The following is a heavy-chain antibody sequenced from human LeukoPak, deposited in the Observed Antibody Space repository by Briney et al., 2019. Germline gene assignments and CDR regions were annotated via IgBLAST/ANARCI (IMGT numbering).Heavy chain of an antibody. V-gene: IGHV3-53*01. CDR2: IYSGGST. D-gene: IGHD3-22*01. CDR3: ARGRPYYYDSSGYYPYDAFDI. J-gene: IGHJ3*02. Sequence: GGSLRLSCAASGFTVSSNYMRWVRQAPGKGLEWVSVIYSGGSTYYADSVKGRFTISRDNSKNTLYLQMNSLRAEDTAVYYCARGRPYYYDSSGYYPYDAFDIWGQGTMVTVSS. CDR1: GFTVSSNY.